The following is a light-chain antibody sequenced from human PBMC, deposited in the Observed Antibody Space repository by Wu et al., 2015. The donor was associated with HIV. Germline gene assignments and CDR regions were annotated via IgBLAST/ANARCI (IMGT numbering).Light chain of an antibody. CDR3: QQYDNLPIT. CDR1: QDIDKY. J-gene: IGKJ4*01. Sequence: DVQMTQSPTSLSASVGDRVTITCQASQDIDKYLSWHQQKPGKAPKLLIYDASNWETGVPSRFSGSGSGTYFSLTISGLQPEDIATYFCQQYDNLPITFGGGTKVEIK. CDR2: DAS. V-gene: IGKV1-33*01.